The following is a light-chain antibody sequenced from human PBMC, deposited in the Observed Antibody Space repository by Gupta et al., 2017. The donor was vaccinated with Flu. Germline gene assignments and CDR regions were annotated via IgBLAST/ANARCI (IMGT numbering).Light chain of an antibody. CDR1: TSDVGSHNR. J-gene: IGLJ3*02. CDR3: TSFTSSSTWV. Sequence: QSALTQPASVSGSPGQSITISCIGTTSDVGSHNRFSWCQQLPGKAPKVIIYEVSTRPSGVSHRFSGSKSGNTASLTISGLQPEDEADYYCTSFTSSSTWVFGGGTKLTVL. CDR2: EVS. V-gene: IGLV2-14*01.